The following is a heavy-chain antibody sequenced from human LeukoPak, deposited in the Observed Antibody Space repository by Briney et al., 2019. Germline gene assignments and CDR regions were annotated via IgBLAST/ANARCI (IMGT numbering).Heavy chain of an antibody. J-gene: IGHJ4*02. D-gene: IGHD3-22*01. CDR1: GYSFTSYW. Sequence: GESLKISCKGSGYSFTSYWIGWVRQMPGKGLEWMGIIYPGDSVTRYSPSFQGQVTISADKSISTAYLQWSSLKASDTAIYYCARDRGGYYYVFDYWGQGTLVTVSP. CDR2: IYPGDSVT. CDR3: ARDRGGYYYVFDY. V-gene: IGHV5-51*01.